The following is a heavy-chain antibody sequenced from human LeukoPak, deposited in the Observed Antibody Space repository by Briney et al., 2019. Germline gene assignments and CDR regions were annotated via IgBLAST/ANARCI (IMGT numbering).Heavy chain of an antibody. Sequence: SETLPLTCAVYGGSFSGYYWSWIRQPPGKGLEWIGEINHSGSTNYNPSLKSRVTISVDTSKNQFSLKLSSVTAADTAVYYCARVTAGLWFGEFYYYYGMDVWGQGTTVTVSS. CDR2: INHSGST. CDR3: ARVTAGLWFGEFYYYYGMDV. D-gene: IGHD3-10*01. CDR1: GGSFSGYY. J-gene: IGHJ6*02. V-gene: IGHV4-34*01.